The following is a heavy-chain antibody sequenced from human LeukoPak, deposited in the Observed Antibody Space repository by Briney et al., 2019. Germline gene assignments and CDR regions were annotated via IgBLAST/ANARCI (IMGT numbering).Heavy chain of an antibody. V-gene: IGHV3-30*04. CDR2: ISYDGSNK. D-gene: IGHD2-2*01. CDR3: ARDFGYQLPSREWLN. Sequence: PGGSLRLSCAASGFTFSSYAMHWVRQAPGKGLEWVAVISYDGSNKYYADSVKGRFTISRDNSKNTLYLQMNSLRAEDTAVYYCARDFGYQLPSREWLNGGQGTLVTVSS. J-gene: IGHJ4*02. CDR1: GFTFSSYA.